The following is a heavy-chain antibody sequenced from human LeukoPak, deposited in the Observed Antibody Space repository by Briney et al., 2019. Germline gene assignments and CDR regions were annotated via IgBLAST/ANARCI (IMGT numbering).Heavy chain of an antibody. V-gene: IGHV4-34*01. CDR3: ARARLIVGALIDWEVRYYFDY. D-gene: IGHD1-26*01. J-gene: IGHJ4*02. CDR2: INHSGTT. CDR1: GESFIVYY. Sequence: SETLSRTCAVYGESFIVYYWSWIRQPPWKGLDWIGEINHSGTTNYNPSLKSRVTISVDTSKNQFSLKLSSVTAADTAVYYCARARLIVGALIDWEVRYYFDYWGQGTLVTVSS.